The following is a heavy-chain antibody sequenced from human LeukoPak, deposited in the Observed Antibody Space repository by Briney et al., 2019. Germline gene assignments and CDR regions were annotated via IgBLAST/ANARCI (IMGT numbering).Heavy chain of an antibody. Sequence: TGGSLRLSCAASGFTFSSYWMTWIRQAPGKGLEWVANIKQDGSEKYYVDSVKGRFTISRDNAKNSLYLQMNSLRAEDTAVYYCARDTGGGYSCYDCWAQGTLVTVSS. CDR2: IKQDGSEK. D-gene: IGHD5-18*01. V-gene: IGHV3-7*01. CDR3: ARDTGGGYSCYDC. CDR1: GFTFSSYW. J-gene: IGHJ4*02.